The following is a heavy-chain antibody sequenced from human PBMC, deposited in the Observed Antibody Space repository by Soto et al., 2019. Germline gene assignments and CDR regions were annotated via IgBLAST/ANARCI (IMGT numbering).Heavy chain of an antibody. Sequence: ASVKVSCKASGYTFTSYAMHWVRQAPGQRLEWMGWINAGNGNTKYSQKFQGRVTITRDTSASTPYMELSSLRSEDTAVYYCARVAISVAGYYYYYYMDVWGKGTTVTVSS. J-gene: IGHJ6*03. CDR3: ARVAISVAGYYYYYYMDV. D-gene: IGHD6-19*01. V-gene: IGHV1-3*01. CDR1: GYTFTSYA. CDR2: INAGNGNT.